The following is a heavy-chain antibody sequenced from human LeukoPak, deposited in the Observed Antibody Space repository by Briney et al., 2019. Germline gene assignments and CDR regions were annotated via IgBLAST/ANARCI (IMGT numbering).Heavy chain of an antibody. CDR3: ARSGRWSGYSVGYYYYYIDV. Sequence: PGGSLRLSCAASGFTFSTYSMNWVRQAPGKGLEWISYISSDSSSIYYADSVKGRFTISRDNARNSLYLQMNSLRAEDTAVFYCARSGRWSGYSVGYYYYYIDVSGKGTTVTVSS. CDR1: GFTFSTYS. CDR2: ISSDSSSI. V-gene: IGHV3-48*01. J-gene: IGHJ6*03. D-gene: IGHD3-3*01.